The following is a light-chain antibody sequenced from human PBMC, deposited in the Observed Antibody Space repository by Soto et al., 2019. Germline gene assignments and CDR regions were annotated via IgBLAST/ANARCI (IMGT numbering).Light chain of an antibody. CDR3: RSCALSFIFV. CDR2: EVG. CDR1: SSVVGYYNY. V-gene: IGLV2-14*01. Sequence: QSVLTHFASQSGTPGQSITISCNETSSVVGYYNYVSWYQQHPGKAPKLMIYEVGNRPSVVSIRFSGSTSGNTASLTNSGFQANDEADYYCRSCALSFIFVF. J-gene: IGLJ1*01.